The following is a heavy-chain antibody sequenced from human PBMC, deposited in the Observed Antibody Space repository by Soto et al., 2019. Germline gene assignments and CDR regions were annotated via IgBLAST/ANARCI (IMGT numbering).Heavy chain of an antibody. CDR2: IRNDGGSM. CDR1: GFTFSSSP. CDR3: VRDRYPMSDFWRAFSSD. Sequence: EVQLVQSGGGWVQPGGSLRLSCAASGFTFSSSPMSWVRQGPGKGLEWISAIRNDGGSMYYVDSVKGRFTISRDNSKSTSTLRMKNLRAEDTATYYCVRDRYPMSDFWRAFSSDWGQGAQVIVSS. D-gene: IGHD3-3*01. V-gene: IGHV3-23*04. J-gene: IGHJ4*02.